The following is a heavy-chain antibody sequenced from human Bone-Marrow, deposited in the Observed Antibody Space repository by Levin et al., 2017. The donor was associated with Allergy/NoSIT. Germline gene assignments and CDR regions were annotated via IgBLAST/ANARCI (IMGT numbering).Heavy chain of an antibody. CDR2: ISYDGSNT. D-gene: IGHD3-16*02. CDR1: GYTFRTYA. V-gene: IGHV3-30*04. Sequence: SCSASGYTFRTYAMHWVRQTPAKGLEWVAVISYDGSNTFYADSVKGRFTISRDNSKNTLYLQMSSLTVEETAVYFCARGLRDSIITFWGVIGVLGFDCWGHGTLVTVSS. CDR3: ARGLRDSIITFWGVIGVLGFDC. J-gene: IGHJ4*01.